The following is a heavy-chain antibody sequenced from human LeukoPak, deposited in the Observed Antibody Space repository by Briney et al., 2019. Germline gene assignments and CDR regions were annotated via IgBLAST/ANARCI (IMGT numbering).Heavy chain of an antibody. CDR2: ISAYNGNT. CDR1: GYTFTGYY. V-gene: IGHV1-18*04. CDR3: ARRTPPAQYYYGSGSTYNWFDP. J-gene: IGHJ5*02. D-gene: IGHD3-10*01. Sequence: ASVKVSCKASGYTFTGYYMHWVRQAPGQGLEWMGWISAYNGNTNYAQKLQGRVTMTTDTSTSTAYMELRSLRSDDTAVYYCARRTPPAQYYYGSGSTYNWFDPWGQGTLVTVSS.